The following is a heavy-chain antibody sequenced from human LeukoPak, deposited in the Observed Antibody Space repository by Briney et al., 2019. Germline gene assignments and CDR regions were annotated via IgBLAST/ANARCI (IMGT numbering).Heavy chain of an antibody. J-gene: IGHJ3*02. CDR2: IKQDGSEK. Sequence: GGSLRLSCAASGFTFSSYWMSWVRQAPGKGLEWVANIKQDGSEKYYVDSVKGRFTISRDNSKNTLYLQMNSLRAEDTAVYYCTRLQPSKGYCSGGSCYLNAFDIWGQGTMVTVSS. D-gene: IGHD2-15*01. V-gene: IGHV3-7*03. CDR3: TRLQPSKGYCSGGSCYLNAFDI. CDR1: GFTFSSYW.